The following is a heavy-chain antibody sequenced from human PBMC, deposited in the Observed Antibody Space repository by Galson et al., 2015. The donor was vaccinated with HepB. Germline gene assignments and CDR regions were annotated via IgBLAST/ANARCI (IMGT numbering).Heavy chain of an antibody. Sequence: SLRLSCAASGFTFSSFGMHWVRQPPGKGLEWVALTSYDESDKYYADSVKGRFTISRDNSKNTLYLQMNSLRVDDTAIYYCAKDIYSGSKGWFDLWGQGTLVTVSS. D-gene: IGHD1-26*01. CDR3: AKDIYSGSKGWFDL. J-gene: IGHJ5*02. CDR1: GFTFSSFG. V-gene: IGHV3-30*18. CDR2: TSYDESDK.